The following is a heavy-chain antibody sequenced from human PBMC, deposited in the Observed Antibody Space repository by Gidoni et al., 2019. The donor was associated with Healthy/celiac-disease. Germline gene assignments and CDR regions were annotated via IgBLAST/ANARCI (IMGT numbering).Heavy chain of an antibody. CDR3: ARDRIVVVPAAPGGY. Sequence: QVQLLQSVAEVKTPGASVKVSCKASGYTFTSYYMHWVRQAPGQGLEWLGKINPSGGSTSYAQKFQGRVTMTRDTSTSTVYMELSSLRSEDTAVDYWARDRIVVVPAAPGGYWGQGTLVTVSS. CDR2: INPSGGST. D-gene: IGHD2-2*01. V-gene: IGHV1-46*01. J-gene: IGHJ4*02. CDR1: GYTFTSYY.